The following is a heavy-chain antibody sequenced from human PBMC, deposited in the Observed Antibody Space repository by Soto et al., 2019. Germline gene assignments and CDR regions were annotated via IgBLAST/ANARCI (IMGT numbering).Heavy chain of an antibody. V-gene: IGHV3-21*01. CDR2: ISSSSSYI. CDR3: ARNGDSSGYYSYYGMEL. D-gene: IGHD3-22*01. Sequence: GGSLRLSCAASGFTFSSYSMNWVHQAPGKGLEWVSSISSSSSYIYYADSVKGRFTISRDNAKNSLYLQMNSLRAEDTAVYYCARNGDSSGYYSYYGMELWGTGTTVTVSS. J-gene: IGHJ6*04. CDR1: GFTFSSYS.